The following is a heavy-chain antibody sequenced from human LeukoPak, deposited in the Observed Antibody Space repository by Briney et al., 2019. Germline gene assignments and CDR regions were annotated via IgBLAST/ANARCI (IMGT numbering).Heavy chain of an antibody. CDR1: GGPNKNFY. CDR3: ASHRRSYGSEY. CDR2: VYYSGRP. J-gene: IGHJ4*02. Sequence: WETLALPLTVSGGPNKNFYWIWVPQPAGKGLEWIGYVYYSGRPDYSPSLKSRLTVSADPSKSQFSLKLKSVTSADTAVYYCASHRRSYGSEYWGQRTLVTASS. D-gene: IGHD3-10*01. V-gene: IGHV4-59*01.